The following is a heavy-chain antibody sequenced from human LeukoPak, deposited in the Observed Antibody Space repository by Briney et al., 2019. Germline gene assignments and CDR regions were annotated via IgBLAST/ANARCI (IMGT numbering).Heavy chain of an antibody. V-gene: IGHV3-23*01. D-gene: IGHD2-21*01. CDR1: GFPFSNYA. J-gene: IGHJ4*02. CDR2: MKGGGET. CDR3: AKANWIANADAVW. Sequence: GGSLRHSCAASGFPFSNYAMSWVRQAPARGPEWVSSMKGGGETFYADSVKGRFTHSRDDSRNTVYLQLNNLRVEDTAIYYCAKANWIANADAVWWGQGTQVTVSS.